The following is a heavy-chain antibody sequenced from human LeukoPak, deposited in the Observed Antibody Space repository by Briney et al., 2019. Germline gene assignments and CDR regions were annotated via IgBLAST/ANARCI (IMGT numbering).Heavy chain of an antibody. CDR3: AKARVARAYYSSRGYYNFNY. CDR2: ISSSAGSK. D-gene: IGHD2-2*01. J-gene: IGHJ4*02. Sequence: HPGGSLRLSCAASGFTFSNFAMTWVRQAPGKGLEWVSSISSSAGSKYYADSVKGRFTISRDNSRNTLFLQMDGLRAEDTAMYYCAKARVARAYYSSRGYYNFNYWGQGTLVTVSS. V-gene: IGHV3-23*01. CDR1: GFTFSNFA.